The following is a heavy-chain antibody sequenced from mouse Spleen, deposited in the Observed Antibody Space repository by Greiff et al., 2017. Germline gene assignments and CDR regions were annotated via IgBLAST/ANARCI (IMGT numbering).Heavy chain of an antibody. CDR3: ARGGGTGYFDY. CDR1: GFTFSSYA. V-gene: IGHV5-4*01. CDR2: ISDGGSYT. Sequence: EVQLVESGGGLVKPGGSLKLSCAASGFTFSSYAMSWVRQTPEKRLEWVATISDGGSYTYYPDNVKGRFTISRDNAKNNLYLQMSHLKSEDTAMYYCARGGGTGYFDYWGQGTTLTVSS. D-gene: IGHD4-1*01. J-gene: IGHJ2*01.